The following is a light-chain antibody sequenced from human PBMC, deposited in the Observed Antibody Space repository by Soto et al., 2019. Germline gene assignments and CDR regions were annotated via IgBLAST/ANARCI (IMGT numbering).Light chain of an antibody. J-gene: IGKJ3*01. CDR2: AAS. V-gene: IGKV1-39*01. CDR3: QQSYTSPAFT. CDR1: HSIGNF. Sequence: DIQMTHAPSSLSASIGDRVSITCRASHSIGNFLNWYQQKPGKVPKLLIYAASNLHSGVPSRFSGSGSGTEFTLTISSLQLEDFAAYYCQQSYTSPAFTFGHGTRVHAK.